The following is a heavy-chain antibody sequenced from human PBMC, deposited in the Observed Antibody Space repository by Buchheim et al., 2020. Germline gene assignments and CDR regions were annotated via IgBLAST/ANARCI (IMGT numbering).Heavy chain of an antibody. CDR2: IKQDGSDK. J-gene: IGHJ4*02. V-gene: IGHV3-7*01. CDR1: GFTFSSYW. Sequence: EVQLVESGGGLVQPGGSLRLSCVASGFTFSSYWMSWVRQAPGKGLQWVANIKQDGSDKNYVDSVKGRFTISRDNAKKSLYVQMNSLRAEDTAVYYCARGYYDSSGSQYYFGYWGQGT. D-gene: IGHD3-22*01. CDR3: ARGYYDSSGSQYYFGY.